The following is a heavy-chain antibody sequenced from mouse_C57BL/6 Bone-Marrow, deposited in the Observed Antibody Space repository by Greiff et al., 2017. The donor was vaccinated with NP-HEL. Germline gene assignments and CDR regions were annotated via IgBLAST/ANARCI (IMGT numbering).Heavy chain of an antibody. CDR3: TREAGLRRNYAMDY. V-gene: IGHV5-9-1*02. D-gene: IGHD2-4*01. Sequence: EVQGVESGEGLVKPGGSLKLSCAASGFTFSSYAMSWVRQTPEKRLEWVAYISSGGDYIYYADTVKGRFTISRDNARNTLYLQMSSLKSEDTAMYYCTREAGLRRNYAMDYWGQGTSVTVSS. CDR2: ISSGGDYI. CDR1: GFTFSSYA. J-gene: IGHJ4*01.